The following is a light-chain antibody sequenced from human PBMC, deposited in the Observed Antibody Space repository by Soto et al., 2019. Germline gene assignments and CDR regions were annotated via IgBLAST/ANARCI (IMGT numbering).Light chain of an antibody. CDR1: SSDVGNYNY. CDR2: DVS. Sequence: QSALTQPASVSGSPGQSITISCTGTSSDVGNYNYVSWYQQHPGKAPKLMIHDVSNRPSGVSNRFSGSKSGNTASLTISGLQAEDEADYYCSSYTSGSTYVFGTGTKLTVL. V-gene: IGLV2-14*01. J-gene: IGLJ1*01. CDR3: SSYTSGSTYV.